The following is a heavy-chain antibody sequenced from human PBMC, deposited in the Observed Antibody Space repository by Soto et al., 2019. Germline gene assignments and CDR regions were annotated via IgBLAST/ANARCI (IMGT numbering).Heavy chain of an antibody. CDR3: ARNWRGCSSTSCPGGFDP. CDR1: GYTFTSYG. Sequence: ASVKVSCKASGYTFTSYGISWVRQAPGQGLEWMGWISAYNGNTNYAQKLQGRVTMTTDTSTSTAYMELRSLRSDDTAVYYCARNWRGCSSTSCPGGFDPWGQGTLVTVSS. CDR2: ISAYNGNT. D-gene: IGHD2-2*01. J-gene: IGHJ5*02. V-gene: IGHV1-18*01.